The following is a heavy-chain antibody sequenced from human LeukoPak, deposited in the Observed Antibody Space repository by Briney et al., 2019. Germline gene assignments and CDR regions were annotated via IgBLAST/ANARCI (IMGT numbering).Heavy chain of an antibody. J-gene: IGHJ4*02. CDR3: ARDQGTSYLSSFDY. CDR1: GFSFSTYW. CDR2: ISYDGSNE. Sequence: GGSLRLPCAVGGFSFSTYWMSWVRQAPGKGLEWVAIISYDGSNEYYADSVKGRFTISRDNSKNTLYLQMNSLRAADTAVYYCARDQGTSYLSSFDYWGQGTLVTVSS. V-gene: IGHV3-30*03. D-gene: IGHD6-6*01.